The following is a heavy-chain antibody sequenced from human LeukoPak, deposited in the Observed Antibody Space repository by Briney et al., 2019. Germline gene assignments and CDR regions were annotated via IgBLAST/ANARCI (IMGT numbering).Heavy chain of an antibody. Sequence: SETLSLTCAVYGGSFSGYYWSWIRQPPGKGLEWIGEINHSGSTNYNPSLKSRVTISVDTSKNQFSLKLSSVTAADTAVYYCARDFRLAVAKNWFDPWGQGTLVTVSS. CDR1: GGSFSGYY. CDR2: INHSGST. V-gene: IGHV4-34*01. D-gene: IGHD6-19*01. CDR3: ARDFRLAVAKNWFDP. J-gene: IGHJ5*02.